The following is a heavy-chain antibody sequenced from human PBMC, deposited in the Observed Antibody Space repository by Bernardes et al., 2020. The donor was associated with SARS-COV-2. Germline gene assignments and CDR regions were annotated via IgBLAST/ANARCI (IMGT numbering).Heavy chain of an antibody. CDR1: GDGSISSTRNY. D-gene: IGHD3-22*01. Sequence: SETLSLTCSLSGDGSISSTRNYWAWIRQPPGKGLDWIGGISYGGGTYYNPSLKSRVTISVDTSKNQFSLKLSSVTAADTAVYYCARHQYYYDSSGSNCLDPWGQGTLVTVSS. J-gene: IGHJ5*02. CDR2: ISYGGGT. CDR3: ARHQYYYDSSGSNCLDP. V-gene: IGHV4-39*01.